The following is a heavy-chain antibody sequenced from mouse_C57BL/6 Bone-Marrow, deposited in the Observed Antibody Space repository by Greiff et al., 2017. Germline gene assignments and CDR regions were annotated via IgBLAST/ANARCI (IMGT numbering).Heavy chain of an antibody. Sequence: VQLQQPGAELVRPGTSVKLSCEASGYTFTSYWMHWVKQRPGQGLEWIGVIDPSDSYTNYNQKFKGKATLTVDTSSSTAYMQLSSLTSEDSAVYYCARESDYWGQGTTLTVSS. CDR1: GYTFTSYW. J-gene: IGHJ2*01. CDR2: IDPSDSYT. CDR3: ARESDY. V-gene: IGHV1-59*01.